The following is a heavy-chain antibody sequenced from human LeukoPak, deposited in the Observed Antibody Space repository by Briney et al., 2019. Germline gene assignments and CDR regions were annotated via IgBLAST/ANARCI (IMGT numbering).Heavy chain of an antibody. V-gene: IGHV4-34*01. CDR1: PGSFSDYY. D-gene: IGHD3-10*01. J-gene: IGHJ5*02. CDR3: ARLTSYYGSGRSHLWFDP. Sequence: EASETLCLTCTVYPGSFSDYYWAWIRQPPGGGLEWIGDTNHSGITNYNPSLRSRITILVDTSKNQFSLRLNSVTAADTAVYYCARLTSYYGSGRSHLWFDPWGQGTLVTVSS. CDR2: TNHSGIT.